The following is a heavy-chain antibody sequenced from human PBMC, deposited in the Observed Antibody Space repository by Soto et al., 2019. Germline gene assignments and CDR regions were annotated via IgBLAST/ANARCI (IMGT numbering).Heavy chain of an antibody. D-gene: IGHD3-3*01. V-gene: IGHV1-18*01. CDR1: GYTFTSYG. J-gene: IGHJ4*02. CDR3: ARLRYYDFWSAYHIQDY. CDR2: ISAYNGNT. Sequence: SVKVSCKASGYTFTSYGISWVRQAPGQGLEWMGWISAYNGNTNYAQKLQGRVTMTTDTSTSTAYMELRSLRSDDTAVYYCARLRYYDFWSAYHIQDYWGQGTLVTVSS.